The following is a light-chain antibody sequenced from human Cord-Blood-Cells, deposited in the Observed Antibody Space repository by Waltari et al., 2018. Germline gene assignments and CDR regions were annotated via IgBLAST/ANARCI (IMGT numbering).Light chain of an antibody. V-gene: IGKV1-39*01. CDR3: QQSYSTPFT. J-gene: IGKJ3*01. CDR2: AAS. CDR1: QSISSY. Sequence: DIQMTQSPSSLSASVGDRVTITCRASQSISSYLNWYQQKPGKAPKLLIYAASSLQSGVPSRFSRSGSGTDFTLTISSLQPEDFATYYCQQSYSTPFTFRPGTKVDIK.